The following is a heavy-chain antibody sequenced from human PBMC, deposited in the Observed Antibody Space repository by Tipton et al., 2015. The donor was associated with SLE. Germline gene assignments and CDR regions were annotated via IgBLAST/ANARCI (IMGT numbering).Heavy chain of an antibody. V-gene: IGHV3-30*04. CDR2: ISYDGSNE. CDR3: ARDSVVIAIPFDY. D-gene: IGHD2-21*01. CDR1: GFTFSGYA. J-gene: IGHJ4*02. Sequence: RSLRLSCAASGFTFSGYAIHWVRQAPGKGLEWVAVISYDGSNEYYADSVKGRFSISRDNSKNTLYLQMNSLRAEDTAVYYCARDSVVIAIPFDYWGQGTLVTVSS.